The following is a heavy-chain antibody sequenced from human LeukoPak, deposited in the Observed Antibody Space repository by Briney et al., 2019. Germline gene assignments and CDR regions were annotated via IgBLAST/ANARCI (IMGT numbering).Heavy chain of an antibody. Sequence: SETLSLTCTVSGGSISSYYWSWIRQPPGKGLEWIGYIYYSGSTNYNPSLKSRVTIPVDTSKNQFSLKLSSVTAADTAVHYCARSMGYFDYWGQGTLVTVSS. CDR3: ARSMGYFDY. D-gene: IGHD2/OR15-2a*01. CDR2: IYYSGST. V-gene: IGHV4-59*01. CDR1: GGSISSYY. J-gene: IGHJ4*02.